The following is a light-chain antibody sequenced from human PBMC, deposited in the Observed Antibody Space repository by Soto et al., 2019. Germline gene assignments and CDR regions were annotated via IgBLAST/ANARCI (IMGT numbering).Light chain of an antibody. V-gene: IGKV3-11*01. CDR1: QSVSSS. J-gene: IGKJ5*01. Sequence: EILLTQSPATLSLSPGERATLSCRASQSVSSSIAWYQQKPGQAPRLLIYDASNRATGVPARFSSSGSGTDFTLTISSLEPEDFAAYYCQQRYNWPPITFGQGTRLEIK. CDR3: QQRYNWPPIT. CDR2: DAS.